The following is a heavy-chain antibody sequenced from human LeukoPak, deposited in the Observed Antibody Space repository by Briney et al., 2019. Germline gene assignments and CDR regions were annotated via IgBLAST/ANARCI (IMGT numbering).Heavy chain of an antibody. V-gene: IGHV3-48*01. CDR3: ARDVDYGDYGRVWYFDL. J-gene: IGHJ2*01. CDR1: GFTFSSYG. Sequence: PGGSLRLSCAASGFTFSSYGMNWVRQAPGKGLDWVSYISTSSNTIYYADSMKGRFTISRDNARNSLYLQMNSLRAEDTAVYYCARDVDYGDYGRVWYFDLWGRGTLVTVSS. CDR2: ISTSSNTI. D-gene: IGHD4-17*01.